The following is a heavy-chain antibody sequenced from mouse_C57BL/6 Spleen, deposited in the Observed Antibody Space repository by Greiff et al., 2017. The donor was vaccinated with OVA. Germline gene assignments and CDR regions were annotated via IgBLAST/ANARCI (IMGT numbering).Heavy chain of an antibody. CDR2: ISYDGSN. Sequence: EVQRVESGPGLVKPSQSLSLTCSVTGYSITSGYYWNWIRQFPGNKLEWMGYISYDGSNNYNPSLKNRISITRDTSKNQFFLKLNSVTTEDTATYYCAREDYGSSLHWYFDVWGTGTTVTVSS. CDR1: GYSITSGYY. J-gene: IGHJ1*03. V-gene: IGHV3-6*01. D-gene: IGHD1-1*01. CDR3: AREDYGSSLHWYFDV.